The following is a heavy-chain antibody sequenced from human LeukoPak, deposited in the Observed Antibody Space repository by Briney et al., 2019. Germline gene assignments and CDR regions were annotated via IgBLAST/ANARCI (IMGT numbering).Heavy chain of an antibody. Sequence: GGSLRLSCAASGFTFSSYTMNWVRQAPGKGLEWVSSIAGSSGYISYAVSVKGRFTISRDNAKKSLYLQMTSPTAEDTAVYYCARDRGAYCGGDCYLGFDYWGRGTLVTVSS. CDR3: ARDRGAYCGGDCYLGFDY. CDR1: GFTFSSYT. J-gene: IGHJ4*01. V-gene: IGHV3-21*01. D-gene: IGHD2-21*02. CDR2: IAGSSGYI.